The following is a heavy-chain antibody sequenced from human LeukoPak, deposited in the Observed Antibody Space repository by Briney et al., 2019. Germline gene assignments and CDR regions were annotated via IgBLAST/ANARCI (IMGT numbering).Heavy chain of an antibody. CDR1: GFTLSSNY. CDR3: ARDDGDYVFDY. CDR2: IYSGGST. Sequence: GGALRLSCAASGFTLSSNYMSGVGQAPGKGLEWVSVIYSGGSTYYAASVKGRFTISRDNSKNTLYLQMNSLRAEDTAVYYCARDDGDYVFDYWGQGTLVTVSS. V-gene: IGHV3-53*01. D-gene: IGHD4-17*01. J-gene: IGHJ4*02.